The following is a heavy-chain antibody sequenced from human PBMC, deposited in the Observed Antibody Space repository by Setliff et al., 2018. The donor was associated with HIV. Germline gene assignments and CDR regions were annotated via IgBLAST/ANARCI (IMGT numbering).Heavy chain of an antibody. CDR2: INHSGST. J-gene: IGHJ4*02. V-gene: IGHV4-34*01. CDR3: ARPALGIGGGSRFDN. CDR1: GGSFSGYY. Sequence: SETLSLTCAVYGGSFSGYYWNWIRQPPGKGLEWIGEINHSGSTNYNPSLKSRVTISVDTSKNQFSLKLSSVTAADTAVYYCARPALGIGGGSRFDNWGQGTQVTVSS. D-gene: IGHD3-10*01.